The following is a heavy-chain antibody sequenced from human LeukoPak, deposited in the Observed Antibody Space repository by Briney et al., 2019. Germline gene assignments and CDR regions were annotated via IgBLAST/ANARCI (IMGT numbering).Heavy chain of an antibody. CDR3: ARGYYYDSIQEYYFDY. Sequence: GGSLRLSCAASGFTFSSYAMSWVRQAPGKGLEWVSAISGSGGSTYYADSVKGRFTISRDNSKNTLYLQMNSLRAEDTAVYYCARGYYYDSIQEYYFDYWGQGTLVTVSS. CDR1: GFTFSSYA. CDR2: ISGSGGST. V-gene: IGHV3-23*01. D-gene: IGHD3-22*01. J-gene: IGHJ4*02.